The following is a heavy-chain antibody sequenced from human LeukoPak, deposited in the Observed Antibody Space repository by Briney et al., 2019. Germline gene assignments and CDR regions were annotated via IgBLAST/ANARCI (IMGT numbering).Heavy chain of an antibody. V-gene: IGHV3-9*01. Sequence: GGSLRLSCAASGFTVSSNYMSWVRQAPGKGLEWVSGINWNSGSIDYAGSVKGRFTISRDNAMNSLYLQMNTLRPEDTALYYCAKGTQRGNSGWGYFFDQWGQGTLVTVSS. D-gene: IGHD6-19*01. CDR1: GFTVSSNY. CDR2: INWNSGSI. J-gene: IGHJ4*02. CDR3: AKGTQRGNSGWGYFFDQ.